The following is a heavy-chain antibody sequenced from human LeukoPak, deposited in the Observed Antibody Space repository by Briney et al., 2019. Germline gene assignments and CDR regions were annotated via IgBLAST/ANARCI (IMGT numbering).Heavy chain of an antibody. Sequence: SGGSLRLSCAASGFTFDDYGMSWVRQAPGKGLEWVSSISTTSSYINYADSVKGRFTISRDNAKNSLYLQMNSLRAEDTAVYYCATGEWEPEDWGQGTLVTVSS. J-gene: IGHJ4*02. D-gene: IGHD1-26*01. CDR2: ISTTSSYI. CDR1: GFTFDDYG. V-gene: IGHV3-21*01. CDR3: ATGEWEPED.